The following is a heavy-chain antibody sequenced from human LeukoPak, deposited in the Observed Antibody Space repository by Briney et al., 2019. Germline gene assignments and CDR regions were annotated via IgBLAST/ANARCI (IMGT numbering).Heavy chain of an antibody. CDR1: GGSISSYS. V-gene: IGHV4-4*07. J-gene: IGHJ6*03. Sequence: SETLSLTCTVSGGSISSYSWSWIRQPAGKGLEWIGRIYSNGSTNYNPSLKSRVTISVDTSKNQFSLKLSSVTAADTAVYYCAGRGYYYDSSGCRYYYYYMDVWGKGTTVTISS. CDR2: IYSNGST. CDR3: AGRGYYYDSSGCRYYYYYMDV. D-gene: IGHD3-22*01.